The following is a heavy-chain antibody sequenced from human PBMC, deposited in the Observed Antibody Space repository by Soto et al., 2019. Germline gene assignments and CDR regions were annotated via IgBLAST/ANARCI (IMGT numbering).Heavy chain of an antibody. D-gene: IGHD6-19*01. J-gene: IGHJ3*01. CDR3: ARSSGWYALDF. CDR1: GYTFSSLA. Sequence: QVHLVQSGIEVKKPGALVKVSCKASGYTFSSLAIHWVRQAPGQSFEWMGWVNGGDGYTKYSQKFQGRLTLTRDTSATTAYMELTSLTSEDTAVYYCARSSGWYALDFWGQGTMVIVSS. V-gene: IGHV1-3*01. CDR2: VNGGDGYT.